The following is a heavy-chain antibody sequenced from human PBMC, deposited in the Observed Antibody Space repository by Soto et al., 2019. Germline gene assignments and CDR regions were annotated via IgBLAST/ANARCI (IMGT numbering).Heavy chain of an antibody. V-gene: IGHV1-8*01. CDR3: ARGVDAGVDV. Sequence: QVQLVQSGAEVTKPGASVKVSCKASGYTFTSYDINWVRQATGQGLEWMGWMSPNSGATGYAQKFQGRVTMTRDTSISTAYMELRNLRSEDTAIYSCARGVDAGVDVWGQGSTVTVSS. J-gene: IGHJ6*02. D-gene: IGHD1-1*01. CDR1: GYTFTSYD. CDR2: MSPNSGAT.